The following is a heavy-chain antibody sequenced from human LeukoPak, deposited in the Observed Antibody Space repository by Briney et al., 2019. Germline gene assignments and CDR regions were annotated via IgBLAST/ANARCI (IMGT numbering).Heavy chain of an antibody. Sequence: SETLSLTCTVSGGSISSYYWSWIRQPPGKGLEWIGYIYYSGSTNYNPSLKSRVTISVDTSKNQFSLRLSSVTAADTAVYYCASSAYCSGGSCPVWGYYYYGMDVWGQGTTVTVSS. CDR2: IYYSGST. CDR3: ASSAYCSGGSCPVWGYYYYGMDV. D-gene: IGHD2-15*01. CDR1: GGSISSYY. J-gene: IGHJ6*02. V-gene: IGHV4-59*01.